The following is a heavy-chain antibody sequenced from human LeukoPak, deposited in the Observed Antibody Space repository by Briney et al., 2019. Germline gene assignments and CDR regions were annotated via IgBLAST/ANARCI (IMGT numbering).Heavy chain of an antibody. D-gene: IGHD6-19*01. Sequence: QPGGSLRLSCAASGFTVSSNYMSWVRQAPGKGLEWVSVIYSGGSTYYADSVKGRFTISRDNSKNTLYLQMNSLRAEDTAVYYCARAPTSYSSGWYGGASRFDYWGQGTLVTVSS. CDR1: GFTVSSNY. CDR3: ARAPTSYSSGWYGGASRFDY. V-gene: IGHV3-66*01. CDR2: IYSGGST. J-gene: IGHJ4*02.